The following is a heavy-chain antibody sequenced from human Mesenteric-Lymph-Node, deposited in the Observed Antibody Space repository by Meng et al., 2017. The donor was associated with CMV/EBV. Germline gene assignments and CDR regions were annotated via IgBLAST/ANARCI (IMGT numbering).Heavy chain of an antibody. CDR1: GYTFSNYG. D-gene: IGHD3-9*01. V-gene: IGHV1-18*01. J-gene: IGHJ6*02. CDR2: ISPHNDNR. Sequence: ASVKVSCKASGYTFSNYGISWVRQAPGQGLEWMGWISPHNDNRNYAQKFQGRVTMTTDISTSTAYMELRSLRSDDTAVYYCAREEGPTYYDILTGYYSVGYYYGMDVWGQGTTVTVSS. CDR3: AREEGPTYYDILTGYYSVGYYYGMDV.